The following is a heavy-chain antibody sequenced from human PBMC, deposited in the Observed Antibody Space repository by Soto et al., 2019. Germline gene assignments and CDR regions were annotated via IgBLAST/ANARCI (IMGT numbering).Heavy chain of an antibody. Sequence: QVQLQESGPGLVKPSQTLSLTCTVSGGSISSGGYYWSWIRQHPGKGLEWIGYIYYSGSTYYNPSLKSRVTISVDTSKNQCSLKLSSVTAADTAVYYCARDRGILDFGVVWAPYYYGMDVWGQGTTVTVSS. V-gene: IGHV4-31*03. J-gene: IGHJ6*02. CDR3: ARDRGILDFGVVWAPYYYGMDV. CDR1: GGSISSGGYY. CDR2: IYYSGST. D-gene: IGHD3-3*01.